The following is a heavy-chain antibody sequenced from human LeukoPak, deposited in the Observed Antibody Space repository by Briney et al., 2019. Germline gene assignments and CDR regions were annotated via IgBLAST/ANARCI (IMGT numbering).Heavy chain of an antibody. V-gene: IGHV1-69*04. J-gene: IGHJ4*02. D-gene: IGHD3-22*01. Sequence: SVKVSCKASGDTFNNHALNWLRQVPGQGLEWMGRIIPILGIANYAQEFQGRVTITADKSTSTAYMELSSLRSEDTAVYYCARDLDSTGALDYWGQGTLVTVSS. CDR2: IIPILGIA. CDR1: GDTFNNHA. CDR3: ARDLDSTGALDY.